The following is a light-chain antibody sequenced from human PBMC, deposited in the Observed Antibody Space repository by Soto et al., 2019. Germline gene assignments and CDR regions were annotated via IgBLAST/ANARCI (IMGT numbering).Light chain of an antibody. CDR1: QSLPYTY. J-gene: IGKJ1*01. Sequence: EIVLTRSPGTHSLSQAPRATLSCRPRQSLPYTYLAWSKQKPRQAPKPLIDGVSNSATGIPDRCSGSGSGTDFTLTISRLEAEEFAVYYCQQYGTSLTFGQGTKV. CDR3: QQYGTSLT. V-gene: IGKV3-20*01. CDR2: GVS.